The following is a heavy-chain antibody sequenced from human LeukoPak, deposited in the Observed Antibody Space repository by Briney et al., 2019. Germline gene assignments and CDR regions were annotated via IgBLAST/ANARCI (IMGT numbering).Heavy chain of an antibody. Sequence: GGSLRLSCAASGLTLSNTWMTWVRQAPGKGLEWVGLIRSKTDGGTTDYTTPVQGRFTISRDNAKNSLFLQMNSLRDEDTAVYYCARKGTYGDYDGYWGQGTLVTVSS. CDR1: GLTLSNTW. CDR3: ARKGTYGDYDGY. CDR2: IRSKTDGGTT. V-gene: IGHV3-15*01. J-gene: IGHJ4*02. D-gene: IGHD4-17*01.